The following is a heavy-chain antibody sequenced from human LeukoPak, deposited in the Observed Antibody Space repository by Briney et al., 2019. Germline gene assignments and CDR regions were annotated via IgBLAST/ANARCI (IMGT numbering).Heavy chain of an antibody. Sequence: WETLSLTCAVSGYSISSGYYWGWIRPPPGKGLEWTGSFYRSGSTYYNPSLKSRVTISVDTTKNQFSLKLSSVTAADTAVYYCARQPLVRWLQSDYWGQGTLVTVSS. D-gene: IGHD5-24*01. J-gene: IGHJ4*02. CDR1: GYSISSGYY. CDR2: FYRSGST. CDR3: ARQPLVRWLQSDY. V-gene: IGHV4-38-2*01.